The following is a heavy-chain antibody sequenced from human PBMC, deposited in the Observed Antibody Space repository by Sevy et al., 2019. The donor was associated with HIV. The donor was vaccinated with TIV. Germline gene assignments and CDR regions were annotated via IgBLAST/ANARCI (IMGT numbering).Heavy chain of an antibody. Sequence: SETLSLTCTVSGGSISSYYWSWIRQPPGKGLEWIGYIYYSGSTNYNPSLKSRVTISVDTSKNQFSLKLSSVTAADTAVYYCARAEVPTTKRWLGNYYCYGMDVWGQGTTVTVSS. V-gene: IGHV4-59*01. CDR1: GGSISSYY. J-gene: IGHJ6*02. CDR3: ARAEVPTTKRWLGNYYCYGMDV. D-gene: IGHD1-26*01. CDR2: IYYSGST.